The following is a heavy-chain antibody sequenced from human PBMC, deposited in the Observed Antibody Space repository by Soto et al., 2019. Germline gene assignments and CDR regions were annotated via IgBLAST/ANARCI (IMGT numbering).Heavy chain of an antibody. Sequence: SETLSLTCTVSGASLSSGSYYWSWIRQPPGKGLEWIGYFHYTGATKYNPSLESRVTISADTSKNQFSLNLTSVTAADTAVYYCARISYWVKDYWGQGALVTVSS. J-gene: IGHJ4*02. CDR3: ARISYWVKDY. CDR1: GASLSSGSYY. CDR2: FHYTGAT. V-gene: IGHV4-61*01. D-gene: IGHD2-8*02.